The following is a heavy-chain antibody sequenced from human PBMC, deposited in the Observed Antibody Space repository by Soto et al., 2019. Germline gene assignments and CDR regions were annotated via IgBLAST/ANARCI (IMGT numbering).Heavy chain of an antibody. Sequence: SETLSLTCAVYVGSFSGYYWSWIRQPPGKGLDLIGEINHSGSTNYNPSLKSRVTISVDTSKNQFSLKLSSVTAADTAVYYCARGNVRNYDILTGYYTAAFDIWGQGTMVTVSS. V-gene: IGHV4-34*01. J-gene: IGHJ3*02. CDR1: VGSFSGYY. CDR3: ARGNVRNYDILTGYYTAAFDI. D-gene: IGHD3-9*01. CDR2: INHSGST.